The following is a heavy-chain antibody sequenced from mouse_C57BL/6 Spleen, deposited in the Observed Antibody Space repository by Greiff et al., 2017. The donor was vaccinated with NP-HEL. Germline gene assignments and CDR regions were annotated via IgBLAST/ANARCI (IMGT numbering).Heavy chain of an antibody. Sequence: VKLQQPGAELVRPGTSVKLSCKASGYTFTSYWMHWVKQRPGQGLEWIGVIDPSDSYTNYNQKFKGKATLTVDTSSSTAYMQLSSLTSEDSAVYYCARSGDYGNPYYFDYWGQGTTLTVSS. CDR3: ARSGDYGNPYYFDY. CDR2: IDPSDSYT. CDR1: GYTFTSYW. J-gene: IGHJ2*01. D-gene: IGHD2-1*01. V-gene: IGHV1-59*01.